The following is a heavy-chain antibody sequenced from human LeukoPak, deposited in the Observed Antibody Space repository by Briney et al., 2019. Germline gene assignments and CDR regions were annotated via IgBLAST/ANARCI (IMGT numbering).Heavy chain of an antibody. D-gene: IGHD3-3*01. CDR1: GGSISSYY. J-gene: IGHJ5*02. CDR2: IYYSGST. V-gene: IGHV4-59*01. CDR3: ARHYYFWSGYYGGANWFDP. Sequence: PSETLSLTCTVSGGSISSYYWSWIRQPPGKGLEWIGYIYYSGSTNYNPSLKSRVTISVDTSKNQFSLKLSSVTAADTAVYYCARHYYFWSGYYGGANWFDPWGQGTLVTVSS.